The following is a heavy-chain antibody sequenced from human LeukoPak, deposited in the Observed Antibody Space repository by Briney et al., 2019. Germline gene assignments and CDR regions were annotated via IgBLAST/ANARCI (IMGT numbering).Heavy chain of an antibody. J-gene: IGHJ4*02. Sequence: GESLKISCKGSGYSFTNYWIGWVRQMPGKGLEWLGIIYPGDFDTRYSPSSQGQVTISADKSISTAYLQWSSLKASDTAIYYCARRVPTHEYFDYWGQGTLVTVSS. CDR1: GYSFTNYW. V-gene: IGHV5-51*01. CDR3: ARRVPTHEYFDY. CDR2: IYPGDFDT. D-gene: IGHD6-6*01.